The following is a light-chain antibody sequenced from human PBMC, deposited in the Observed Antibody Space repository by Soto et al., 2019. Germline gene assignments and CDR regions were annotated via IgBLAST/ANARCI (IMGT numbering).Light chain of an antibody. V-gene: IGLV4-60*02. CDR3: ETWDVNTRV. J-gene: IGLJ3*02. Sequence: QPVLTQSSAASASLGSSVKLTCTLSSGHSSYIIAWHQQQPGKAPRYLMKLEGSGSYNKGSGVPDRFPGSSSGADRYLTISNLQFEDEADYYCETWDVNTRVFGGGTKLTVL. CDR2: LEGSGSY. CDR1: SGHSSYI.